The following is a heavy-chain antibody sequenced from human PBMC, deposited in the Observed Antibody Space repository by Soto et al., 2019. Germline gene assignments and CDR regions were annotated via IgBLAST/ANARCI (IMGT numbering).Heavy chain of an antibody. CDR3: TREDPIAVAGRDDY. J-gene: IGHJ4*02. V-gene: IGHV3-49*03. D-gene: IGHD6-19*01. CDR1: GFTFGDYA. Sequence: GGSLRLSCTASGFTFGDYAMSWFRQAPGKGLEWVGFIRSKAYGGTTEYAASVKGRFTISRDDSKSIAYLQMNSLKTEDTAVYYCTREDPIAVAGRDDYWGQGTLVTVSS. CDR2: IRSKAYGGTT.